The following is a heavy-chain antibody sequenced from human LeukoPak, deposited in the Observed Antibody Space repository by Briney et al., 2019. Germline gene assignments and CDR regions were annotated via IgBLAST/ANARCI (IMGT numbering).Heavy chain of an antibody. D-gene: IGHD5-12*01. J-gene: IGHJ4*02. V-gene: IGHV4-30-4*08. CDR1: GGSISSGDYF. CDR2: IYDSGST. Sequence: PSETLSLTCTVSGGSISSGDYFWSWIRQPPGKGLEWIGYIYDSGSTNYNPTLKSRVTISVDTSTNRFSLKVTSMTAADTAVYYCAREAGYSGYDLWGQGTLVIVSS. CDR3: AREAGYSGYDL.